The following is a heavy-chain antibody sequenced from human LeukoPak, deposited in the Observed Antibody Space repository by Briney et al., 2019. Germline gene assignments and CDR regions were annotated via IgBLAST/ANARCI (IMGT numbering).Heavy chain of an antibody. CDR1: GYTFTGYY. Sequence: GASVKVSCKASGYTFTGYYMHWVRQAPGQGLEWMGGIIPIFGTANYAQKFQGRVTITADESTSTAYMELSSLRSEDTAVYYCACRTSGFDYWGQGTLVTVSS. V-gene: IGHV1-69*13. CDR3: ACRTSGFDY. CDR2: IIPIFGTA. J-gene: IGHJ4*02. D-gene: IGHD1-14*01.